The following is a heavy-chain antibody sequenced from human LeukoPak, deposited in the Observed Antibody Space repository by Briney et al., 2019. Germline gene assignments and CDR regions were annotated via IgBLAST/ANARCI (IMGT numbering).Heavy chain of an antibody. CDR2: IKSKTDGGTI. Sequence: GGSLRLSCAASGFTFRDAWMNWVRQAPGKGLEWVGRIKSKTDGGTIDYAAPVKGRFTISRDDSKNTLYLQMNSLKTEDTAVYYCTTRPHCGGGSRSGNWFDPWGQGTLVTVSS. J-gene: IGHJ5*02. CDR3: TTRPHCGGGSRSGNWFDP. CDR1: GFTFRDAW. D-gene: IGHD2-15*01. V-gene: IGHV3-15*01.